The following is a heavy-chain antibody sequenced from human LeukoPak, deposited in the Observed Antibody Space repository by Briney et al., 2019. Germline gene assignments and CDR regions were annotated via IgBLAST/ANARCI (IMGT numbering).Heavy chain of an antibody. Sequence: GGSLRLSCAASGFTFSSYSMNWVRQAPGKGLEWVSQISRSSSTIYYADSVKGRFIISRDNARNSLYLQMNSLRAEDTAVYYCARDVYYGSGSPRLDYWGQGTLVTVSS. CDR1: GFTFSSYS. CDR2: ISRSSSTI. CDR3: ARDVYYGSGSPRLDY. V-gene: IGHV3-48*01. J-gene: IGHJ4*02. D-gene: IGHD3-10*01.